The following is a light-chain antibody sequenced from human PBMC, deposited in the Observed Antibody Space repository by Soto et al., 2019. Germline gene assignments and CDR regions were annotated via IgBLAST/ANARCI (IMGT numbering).Light chain of an antibody. Sequence: DIQMTQSPSSLSASVGDRVTITCRASQSISYYLNWYQQKPGKAPKFLIYAASSLQSGVPSRFSGSGSGTDFTLTISSLQPEDFATYYCQQSYSTPYTFGQGTKLEI. CDR1: QSISYY. J-gene: IGKJ2*01. V-gene: IGKV1-39*01. CDR3: QQSYSTPYT. CDR2: AAS.